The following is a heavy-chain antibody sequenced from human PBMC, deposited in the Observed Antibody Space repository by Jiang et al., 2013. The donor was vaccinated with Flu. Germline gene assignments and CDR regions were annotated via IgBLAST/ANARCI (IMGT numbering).Heavy chain of an antibody. CDR1: GFTFSSYW. V-gene: IGHV3-7*03. Sequence: VQLVESGGGLVQPGGSLRLSCAASGFTFSSYWMTWVRQAPGKGLEWVANINQDGSEKYYVGSVKGRFTISRDSAKNSLYLQMNSLRPEDTAVYYCTRDMPFGTYWGQGTLVSVS. CDR3: TRDMPFGTY. D-gene: IGHD2-2*01. J-gene: IGHJ4*02. CDR2: INQDGSEK.